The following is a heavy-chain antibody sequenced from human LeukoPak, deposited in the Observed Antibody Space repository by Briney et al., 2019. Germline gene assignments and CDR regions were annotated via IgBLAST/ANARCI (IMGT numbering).Heavy chain of an antibody. D-gene: IGHD4-17*01. J-gene: IGHJ4*02. CDR2: ISSGGSNI. CDR1: GFTFSSYE. V-gene: IGHV3-48*03. Sequence: PGGSLRLSCAASGFTFSSYEMNWVRQGPGKGLEWVSYISSGGSNIYYADSVKGRFTISRDNAKNSLYPQMNSLRDEDTAVYYCARIMTAETTSDYWGQGTLVTVSS. CDR3: ARIMTAETTSDY.